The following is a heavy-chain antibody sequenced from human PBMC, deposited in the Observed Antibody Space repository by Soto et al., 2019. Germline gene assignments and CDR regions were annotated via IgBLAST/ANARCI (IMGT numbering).Heavy chain of an antibody. J-gene: IGHJ6*03. D-gene: IGHD3-10*01. CDR1: GYTFTGYY. V-gene: IGHV1-2*04. CDR2: INPNSGGT. CDR3: ARDSRGSGSYYRFMDV. Sequence: GASVKVSCKASGYTFTGYYMHWVRQAPGQGLEWMGWINPNSGGTNYAQKFQGWVTMTRDTSISTAYMELSRLRSDDTAVYYCARDSRGSGSYYRFMDVWGKGTTVTVSS.